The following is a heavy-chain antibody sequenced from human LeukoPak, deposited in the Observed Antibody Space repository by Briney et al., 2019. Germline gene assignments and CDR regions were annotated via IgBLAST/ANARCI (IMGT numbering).Heavy chain of an antibody. CDR1: GFTFSSYA. D-gene: IGHD6-6*01. CDR3: ARGGSIAARPIDY. Sequence: TGGSLRLSCAASGFTFSSYAMHWVRQAPGKGLEYVSAISSNGGSTYYANSVKGRFTISRDNSKNTLFPQMGSLRAEDMAVYYCARGGSIAARPIDYWGQGTLVTVSS. J-gene: IGHJ4*02. V-gene: IGHV3-64*01. CDR2: ISSNGGST.